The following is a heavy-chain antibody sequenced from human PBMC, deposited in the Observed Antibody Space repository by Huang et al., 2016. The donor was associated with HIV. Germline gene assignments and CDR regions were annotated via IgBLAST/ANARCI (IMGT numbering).Heavy chain of an antibody. CDR1: GFTVSTNY. Sequence: EVQLVESGGGLIQPGGSLRLFCAASGFTVSTNYMTWVRQAPGKGREWVSRIYSGGTTYYADSVKGRFTISRDESENTLYLHMTSLRAGDTAVYYCAKEGDTGAALGYWGQGTLVTVS. CDR2: IYSGGTT. D-gene: IGHD2-8*02. V-gene: IGHV3-53*01. J-gene: IGHJ4*02. CDR3: AKEGDTGAALGY.